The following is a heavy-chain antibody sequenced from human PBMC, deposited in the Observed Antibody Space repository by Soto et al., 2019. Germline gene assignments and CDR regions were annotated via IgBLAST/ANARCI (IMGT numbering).Heavy chain of an antibody. D-gene: IGHD4-17*01. CDR2: ISSDGTKK. CDR1: SFTFTSYD. V-gene: IGHV3-30*18. CDR3: AKDPYGDSFF. Sequence: QVQLVESGGGVVQPGRSLRLSCAASSFTFTSYDLHWVRQAPGKGLEWVAFISSDGTKKYYADSVKGRFTISRDNSKNTLYLQMNSLRPEDTAGYHGAKDPYGDSFFWGQGTLLTVSS. J-gene: IGHJ4*02.